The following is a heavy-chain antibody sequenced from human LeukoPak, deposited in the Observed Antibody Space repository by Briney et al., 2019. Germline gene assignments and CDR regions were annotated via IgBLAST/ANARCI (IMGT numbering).Heavy chain of an antibody. V-gene: IGHV3-21*01. J-gene: IGHJ4*02. D-gene: IGHD6-19*01. Sequence: GGSLRLSCAASGFTFSTYNMDWVRQAPGKGLEWVSPITSGNYIHYADSVKGRFTISRDNAKNSLYLQMDSLRAEDTAVYYCARHRAQWLDFDYWGQGTLVTVSS. CDR3: ARHRAQWLDFDY. CDR1: GFTFSTYN. CDR2: ITSGNYI.